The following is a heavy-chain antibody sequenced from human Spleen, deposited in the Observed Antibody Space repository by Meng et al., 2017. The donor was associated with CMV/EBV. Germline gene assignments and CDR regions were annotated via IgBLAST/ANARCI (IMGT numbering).Heavy chain of an antibody. Sequence: GESLKISCAASGFTFSSYAMHWVRQAPGKGLEWVAVISYDGSNKYYADSVKGRFTISRDNSKNTLYLQMNRLRAEDTAVYYCARDCSGGGCYSGIDYWGQGTLVTVSS. CDR3: ARDCSGGGCYSGIDY. V-gene: IGHV3-30*04. D-gene: IGHD2-15*01. CDR1: GFTFSSYA. J-gene: IGHJ4*02. CDR2: ISYDGSNK.